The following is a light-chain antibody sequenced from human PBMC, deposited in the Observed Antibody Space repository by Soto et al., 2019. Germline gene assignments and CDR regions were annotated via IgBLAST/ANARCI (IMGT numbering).Light chain of an antibody. CDR1: QSVSSN. V-gene: IGKV3-15*01. CDR3: QQYNNWPGT. Sequence: EIVMTQSPATLSVSPGERATLSCRASQSVSSNLAWYQQKPGQAPRLLIYGASTRATGIPARFSGSGYGTEFPLTISGLQSEDFAVYYCQQYNNWPGTFGPGTKVDI. J-gene: IGKJ3*01. CDR2: GAS.